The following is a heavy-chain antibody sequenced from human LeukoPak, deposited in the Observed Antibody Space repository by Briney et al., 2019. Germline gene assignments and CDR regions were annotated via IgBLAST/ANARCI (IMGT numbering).Heavy chain of an antibody. CDR1: GGSFSGYY. D-gene: IGHD6-13*01. CDR3: ARHGHSSSWYGGPPNWFDP. V-gene: IGHV4-34*01. J-gene: IGHJ5*02. Sequence: SETLSLTCAVYGGSFSGYYWSWIRQPPGKGLEWIGEINHSGSTNYNPSLKSRVTISVDTSKNQFSLKLSSVTAADTAVYYCARHGHSSSWYGGPPNWFDPWGQGTLVTVSS. CDR2: INHSGST.